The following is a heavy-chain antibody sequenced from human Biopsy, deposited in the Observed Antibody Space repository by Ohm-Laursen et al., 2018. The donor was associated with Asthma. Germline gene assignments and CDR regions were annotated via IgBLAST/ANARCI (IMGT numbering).Heavy chain of an antibody. CDR3: ARAVDYSHYYGIDV. V-gene: IGHV1-18*01. CDR1: GYTFNSAG. CDR2: ISVYNGNT. Sequence: SSVKVSCKTSGYTFNSAGITWVRQAPGQGLEWMGWISVYNGNTKVAQKLQDRATMITDTSTSTAYMELRSLRSDDTAVYFCARAVDYSHYYGIDVWGQGTTVTAS. D-gene: IGHD3-10*01. J-gene: IGHJ6*02.